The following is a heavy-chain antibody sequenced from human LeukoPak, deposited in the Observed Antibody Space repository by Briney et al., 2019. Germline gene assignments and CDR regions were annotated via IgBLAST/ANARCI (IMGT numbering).Heavy chain of an antibody. CDR1: GGSISSYY. CDR2: IYYSGST. D-gene: IGHD5-12*01. CDR3: ARGLVAKYDYYYMDV. J-gene: IGHJ6*03. Sequence: SETLSLTCTVSGGSISSYYWSWIRQPPGKGLEWIGYIYYSGSTNYNPSLKSRVTISVDTSKNQFSLKLSSVTAADTAVYYCARGLVAKYDYYYMDVWGKGTTVTVSS. V-gene: IGHV4-59*01.